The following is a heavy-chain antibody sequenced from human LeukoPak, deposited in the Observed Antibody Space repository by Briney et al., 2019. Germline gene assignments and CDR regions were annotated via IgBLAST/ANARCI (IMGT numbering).Heavy chain of an antibody. CDR2: ISSSGSTI. Sequence: TGGSLRLSCAASGFTFSSYEMNWVRQAPGKGLERVSYISSSGSTIYYADSVKGRFTISRDNAKNSLYPQMSSLRAEDTAVYYCARQELYGDYYWGQGTLVTVSS. V-gene: IGHV3-48*03. CDR3: ARQELYGDYY. D-gene: IGHD4-17*01. J-gene: IGHJ4*02. CDR1: GFTFSSYE.